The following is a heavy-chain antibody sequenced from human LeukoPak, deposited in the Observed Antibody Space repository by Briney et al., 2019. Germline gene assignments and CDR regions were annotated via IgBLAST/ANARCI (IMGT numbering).Heavy chain of an antibody. CDR2: ISGRGGST. J-gene: IGHJ4*02. CDR1: RFTFSIHA. V-gene: IGHV3-23*01. D-gene: IGHD5-18*01. Sequence: GGSLRLSCAASRFTFSIHAMSWVRQAPGKRREEVSAISGRGGSTYSADSVKGRFTISRDNSKITLYLQMNSLRAEDTAVYYCAKDQGYSYGPLDYWGQGTLVTVSS. CDR3: AKDQGYSYGPLDY.